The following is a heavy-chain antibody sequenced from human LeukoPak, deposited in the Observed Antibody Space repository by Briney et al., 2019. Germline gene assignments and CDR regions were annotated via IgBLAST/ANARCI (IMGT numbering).Heavy chain of an antibody. Sequence: PSETLSLTCSVYGGSFSGYYWSWIRQPPGKGLEWIGEFNHSGRTNYNPSLKSQVTISVVTSNNQFSLKLSSVTAPDTAVYYCARMYGSGSYTYYYYYRNVWGKGTTVTISS. CDR1: GGSFSGYY. CDR3: ARMYGSGSYTYYYYYRNV. CDR2: FNHSGRT. D-gene: IGHD3-10*01. V-gene: IGHV4-34*01. J-gene: IGHJ6*03.